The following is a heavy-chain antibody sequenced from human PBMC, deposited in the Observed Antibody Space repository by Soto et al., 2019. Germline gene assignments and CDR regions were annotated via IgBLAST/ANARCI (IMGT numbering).Heavy chain of an antibody. J-gene: IGHJ4*02. CDR2: ISSSGSTI. CDR1: GFTFSDYY. D-gene: IGHD3-10*01. V-gene: IGHV3-11*01. Sequence: GSLRLSCAASGFTFSDYYMSVIPQAPGKGLELVSYISSSGSTIYYADSVKGRCYISRDTAKNSLYLQMNSLRAEDTSVYCCARDCLAKYYYGSGSLDSWGQGTLVTVS. CDR3: ARDCLAKYYYGSGSLDS.